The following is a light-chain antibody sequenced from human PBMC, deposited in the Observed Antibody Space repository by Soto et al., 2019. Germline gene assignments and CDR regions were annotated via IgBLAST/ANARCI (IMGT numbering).Light chain of an antibody. Sequence: EIVLTQSPGTLSLSPGERATLSCRASQSVSSKYLAWYQQKHGQAPRVLIYGTSIRASGVPERFSGGWSGTDFTLTITRLEPEDFAVYYCQQYGSSLFTFGPGTKVEFK. CDR1: QSVSSKY. J-gene: IGKJ3*01. V-gene: IGKV3-20*01. CDR3: QQYGSSLFT. CDR2: GTS.